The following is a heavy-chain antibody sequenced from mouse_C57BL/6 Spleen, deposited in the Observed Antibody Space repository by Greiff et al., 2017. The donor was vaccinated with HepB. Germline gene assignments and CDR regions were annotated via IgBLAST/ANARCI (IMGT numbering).Heavy chain of an antibody. J-gene: IGHJ2*01. Sequence: QVHVKQPGAELVKPGASVKMSCKASGYTFTSYWITWVKQRPGQGLEWIGDIYPGSGSTNYNEKFKSKATLTVDTSSSTAYMQLSSLTSEDSAVYYCARVGNYVDYWGQGTTLTVSS. V-gene: IGHV1-55*01. CDR3: ARVGNYVDY. CDR1: GYTFTSYW. CDR2: IYPGSGST.